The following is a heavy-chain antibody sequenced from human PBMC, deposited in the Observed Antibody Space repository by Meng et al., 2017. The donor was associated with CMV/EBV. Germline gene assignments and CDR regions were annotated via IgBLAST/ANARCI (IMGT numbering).Heavy chain of an antibody. V-gene: IGHV1-2*02. D-gene: IGHD3-3*01. CDR3: ATASTTIFGVVNAFDI. J-gene: IGHJ3*02. Sequence: LPGYYMHWVRQAPGQGREWMGWINPDSGGTNYAQRFQGRVTMTMTRDTSISAVYMELSRLRSDDTAVYYCATASTTIFGVVNAFDIWGQGTMVTVSS. CDR1: LPGYY. CDR2: INPDSGGT.